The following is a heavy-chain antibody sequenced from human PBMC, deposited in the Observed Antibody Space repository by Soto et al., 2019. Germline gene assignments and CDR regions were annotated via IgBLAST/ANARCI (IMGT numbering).Heavy chain of an antibody. Sequence: SDTLSLTWTVSGGYISNYYGSWILQPPGKGLEWIGYIYYSGSTNYNPSLKSRVTISVDTSKNQFSLKLSSVTAADTAVYYCAREGYSSGYFDYWGQGTLVTVSS. V-gene: IGHV4-59*01. D-gene: IGHD6-19*01. J-gene: IGHJ4*02. CDR3: AREGYSSGYFDY. CDR1: GGYISNYY. CDR2: IYYSGST.